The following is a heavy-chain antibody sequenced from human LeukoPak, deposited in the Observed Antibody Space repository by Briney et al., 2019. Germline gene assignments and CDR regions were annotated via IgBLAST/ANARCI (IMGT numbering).Heavy chain of an antibody. CDR3: ATSAQGSYDFWSGYPYYYYYYMDV. Sequence: LVKVSCKASGGTFSSYAISWVRQAPGQGLEWMGGIIPIFGTANYAQKFQGRVTITADESTSTAYMELSSLRSEDTAVYYCATSAQGSYDFWSGYPYYYYYYMDVWGKGTTVTVSS. CDR1: GGTFSSYA. J-gene: IGHJ6*03. D-gene: IGHD3-3*01. V-gene: IGHV1-69*01. CDR2: IIPIFGTA.